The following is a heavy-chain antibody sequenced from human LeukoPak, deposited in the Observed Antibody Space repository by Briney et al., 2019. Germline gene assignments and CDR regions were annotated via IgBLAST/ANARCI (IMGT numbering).Heavy chain of an antibody. Sequence: PGRSLRLSCAASGFTFSSYGMHWVRQAPGKGLEWVAVISYDGSNKYYADSVKGRFTISRDNSKNTLYLQMNSLRAEDTAVYYCARGEGYPSAIAPWGQGTLVTVSS. CDR3: ARGEGYPSAIAP. V-gene: IGHV3-30*03. J-gene: IGHJ5*02. CDR2: ISYDGSNK. CDR1: GFTFSSYG. D-gene: IGHD5-18*01.